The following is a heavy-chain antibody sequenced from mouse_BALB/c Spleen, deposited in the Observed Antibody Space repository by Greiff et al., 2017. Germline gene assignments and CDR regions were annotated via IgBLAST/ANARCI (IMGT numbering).Heavy chain of an antibody. J-gene: IGHJ1*01. V-gene: IGHV1-54*01. CDR2: INPGSGGT. Sequence: QVQLQQSGAELVRPGTSVKVSCKASGYAFTNYLIEWVKQRPGQGLEWIGVINPGSGGTNYNEKFKGKATLTADKSSSTAYMQLSSLTSDDSAVYFCARGGFYWYFDVWGAGTTVTVSS. CDR1: GYAFTNYL. CDR3: ARGGFYWYFDV.